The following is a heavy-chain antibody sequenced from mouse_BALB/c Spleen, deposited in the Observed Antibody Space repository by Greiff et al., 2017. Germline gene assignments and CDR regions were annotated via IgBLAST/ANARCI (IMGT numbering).Heavy chain of an antibody. V-gene: IGHV14-4*02. CDR1: GFNIKDYY. CDR2: IDPENGDT. D-gene: IGHD3-1*01. Sequence: EVQLQQSGAELVRSGASVKLSCTASGFNIKDYYMHWVKQRPEQGLEWIGWIDPENGDTEYAPKFQGKATMTADTSSNTAYLQLSSLTSEDTAVYYCNAWGARNYAMDYWGQGTSVTVSS. CDR3: NAWGARNYAMDY. J-gene: IGHJ4*01.